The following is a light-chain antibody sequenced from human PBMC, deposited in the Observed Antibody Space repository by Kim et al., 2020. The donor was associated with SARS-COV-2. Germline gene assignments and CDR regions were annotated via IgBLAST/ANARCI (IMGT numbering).Light chain of an antibody. Sequence: ASVGDRVTITCQASQDISNYLNWYQHKPGKAPKLLIFEASNLQTGVPSRCSGSGSGTDFTFTISSLQPEDTATYYCQQYDILPLSFGGGTKVDIK. V-gene: IGKV1-33*01. J-gene: IGKJ4*01. CDR2: EAS. CDR3: QQYDILPLS. CDR1: QDISNY.